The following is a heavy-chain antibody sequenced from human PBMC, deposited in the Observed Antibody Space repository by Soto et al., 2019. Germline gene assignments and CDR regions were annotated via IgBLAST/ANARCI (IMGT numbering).Heavy chain of an antibody. CDR2: ISSSSSYI. Sequence: EVQLVESGGGLVKPGGSLRLSCAASGFTFSSYSMNWVRQAPGKGLEWVSSISSSSSYIYYADSVKGRFTISRDNAKNSLYLQMNSLRAEDTAAYYCAREGADSSSWYYYYYGMDVWGQGTTVTVSS. CDR3: AREGADSSSWYYYYYGMDV. V-gene: IGHV3-21*01. D-gene: IGHD6-13*01. J-gene: IGHJ6*02. CDR1: GFTFSSYS.